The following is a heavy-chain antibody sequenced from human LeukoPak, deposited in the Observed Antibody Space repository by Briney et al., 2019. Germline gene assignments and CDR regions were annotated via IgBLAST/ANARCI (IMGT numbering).Heavy chain of an antibody. CDR3: ARQDDYYDSSGYYWSTYYFDY. D-gene: IGHD3-22*01. V-gene: IGHV5-51*01. CDR2: IYPGDSDT. Sequence: RQALKISCXGSGYSFTVYWSGWVSQMSRKGLEWMRIIYPGDSDTRYSPSFQGQVTISADKSISTAYLQWSSLKASDTAMYYCARQDDYYDSSGYYWSTYYFDYWGQGTLVTASS. CDR1: GYSFTVYW. J-gene: IGHJ4*02.